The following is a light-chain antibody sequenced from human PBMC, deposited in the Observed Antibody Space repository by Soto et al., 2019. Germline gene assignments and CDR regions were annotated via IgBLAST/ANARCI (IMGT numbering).Light chain of an antibody. CDR3: SSYTSSRAYV. CDR2: EVS. J-gene: IGLJ1*01. CDR1: SSDGGGYNY. Sequence: QSVLTQPAAVSGSPGQSISICCTGTSSDGGGYNYVSWYQQQSGKAPKLMIHEVSNRPSGVSNRFSGSKSGNTASLTISGLQAEDEADYYCSSYTSSRAYVFGIGTKVTVL. V-gene: IGLV2-14*01.